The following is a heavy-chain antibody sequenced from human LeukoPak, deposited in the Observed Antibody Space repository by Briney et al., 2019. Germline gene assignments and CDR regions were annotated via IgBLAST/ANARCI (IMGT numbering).Heavy chain of an antibody. Sequence: GGSLRLSCTASGFTLSSYAMHWVRQPAGKGLEWVSAIGTAGDTFYPGSVKGRFTISRENAKKSLFLQMNSLRAEDTAVYYCARQNTPHGNFDYWGQGTLVTVSS. V-gene: IGHV3-13*01. J-gene: IGHJ4*02. CDR3: ARQNTPHGNFDY. CDR2: IGTAGDT. D-gene: IGHD1-26*01. CDR1: GFTLSSYA.